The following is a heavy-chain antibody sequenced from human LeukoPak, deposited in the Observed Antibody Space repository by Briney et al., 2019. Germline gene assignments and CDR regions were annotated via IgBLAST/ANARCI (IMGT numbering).Heavy chain of an antibody. J-gene: IGHJ3*02. Sequence: GGSLRLSCAASGFTFGSNWMHGVRQAPGKGLVWVSRIQSDGSTTSYADSVKGRFTISRDNAKSTLYLQMNSLRAEDTAVYYCARDGYYYNNSGYYAFDIWGQGTMVTVPS. D-gene: IGHD3-22*01. CDR1: GFTFGSNW. CDR3: ARDGYYYNNSGYYAFDI. V-gene: IGHV3-74*01. CDR2: IQSDGSTT.